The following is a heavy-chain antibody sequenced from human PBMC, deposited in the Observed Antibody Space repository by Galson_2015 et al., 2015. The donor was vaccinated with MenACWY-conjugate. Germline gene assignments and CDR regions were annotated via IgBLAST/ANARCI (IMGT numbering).Heavy chain of an antibody. V-gene: IGHV2-70*01. Sequence: PALVKPTQPLTLTCTFSGFSLSTSGMCVSWIRQPPGKALEWLALIDWDDDKYYSTSLKTRLTISKDTSKNQVVLTMTNMDPVDTATYNCARMRSSIAEGFYYYYMDVWGKGTTFTVSS. CDR3: ARMRSSIAEGFYYYYMDV. CDR1: GFSLSTSGMC. D-gene: IGHD6-6*01. CDR2: IDWDDDK. J-gene: IGHJ6*03.